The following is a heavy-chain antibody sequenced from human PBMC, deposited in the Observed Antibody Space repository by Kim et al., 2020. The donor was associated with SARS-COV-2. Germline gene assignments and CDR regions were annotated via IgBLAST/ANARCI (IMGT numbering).Heavy chain of an antibody. J-gene: IGHJ6*02. D-gene: IGHD2-2*01. CDR1: GYTFTGYY. CDR3: ARGDIVVVPAAKSYGMDV. Sequence: ASVKVSCKASGYTFTGYYMHWVRQAPGQGLEWMGWINPNSGGTNYAQKFQGWVTMTRDTSISTAYMELSRLRSDDTAVYYCARGDIVVVPAAKSYGMDVWGQGTTVTVSS. V-gene: IGHV1-2*04. CDR2: INPNSGGT.